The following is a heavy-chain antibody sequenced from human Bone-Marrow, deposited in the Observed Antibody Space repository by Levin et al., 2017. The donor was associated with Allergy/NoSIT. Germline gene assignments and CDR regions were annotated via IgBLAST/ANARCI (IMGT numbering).Heavy chain of an antibody. CDR3: ARGLFTSSSWYYFDY. J-gene: IGHJ4*02. Sequence: GGSLRLSCAASGFTFSSYDMHWVRQATGKGLEWVSAIGTAGDTYYPGSVKGRFTISRENAKNSLYLQMNSLRAGDTAVYYCARGLFTSSSWYYFDYWGQGTLVTVSS. CDR2: IGTAGDT. CDR1: GFTFSSYD. D-gene: IGHD6-13*01. V-gene: IGHV3-13*01.